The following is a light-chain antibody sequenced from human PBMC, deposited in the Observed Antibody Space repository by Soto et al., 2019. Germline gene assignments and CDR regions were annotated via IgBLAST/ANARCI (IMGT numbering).Light chain of an antibody. Sequence: DIQMTQSPSSLSASVGDRVTITCRASQNIDTYLNWYLRKPGQAPKLLIYSAYSLQSGVSPRFSGDGSGTDFTLTISSLQPEDFATYYCQQSYNFPRTFGQGTTV. CDR1: QNIDTY. V-gene: IGKV1-39*01. CDR2: SAY. CDR3: QQSYNFPRT. J-gene: IGKJ1*01.